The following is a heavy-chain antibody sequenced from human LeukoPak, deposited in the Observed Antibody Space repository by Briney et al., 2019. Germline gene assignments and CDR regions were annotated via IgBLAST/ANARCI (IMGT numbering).Heavy chain of an antibody. CDR1: GFTFSSYG. V-gene: IGHV3-30*03. Sequence: GRSLRLSCAASGFTFSSYGMHWVRRAPGKGLEWVAVISYDGSNKYYADSVKGRFTISRDNSKNTLYLQVNSLRAEDTAVYYCAIGNEYYFDYWGQGTLVTVSS. CDR2: ISYDGSNK. J-gene: IGHJ4*02. CDR3: AIGNEYYFDY. D-gene: IGHD3-10*01.